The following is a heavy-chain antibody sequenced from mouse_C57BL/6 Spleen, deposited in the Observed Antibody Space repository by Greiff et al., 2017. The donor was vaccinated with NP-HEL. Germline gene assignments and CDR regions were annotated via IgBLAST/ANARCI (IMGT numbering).Heavy chain of an antibody. CDR1: GYAFSSYW. CDR3: ARDIYYYGSSDLSYWYFDG. J-gene: IGHJ1*03. V-gene: IGHV1-80*01. CDR2: IYPGDGDT. Sequence: QVQLQQSGAELVKPGASVKISCKASGYAFSSYWMNWVKQRPGKGLEWIGQIYPGDGDTNYNGKFKGKATLTADKSSSTAYMQLSSLTSEDSAVYFCARDIYYYGSSDLSYWYFDGWGTGTTVTVSS. D-gene: IGHD1-1*01.